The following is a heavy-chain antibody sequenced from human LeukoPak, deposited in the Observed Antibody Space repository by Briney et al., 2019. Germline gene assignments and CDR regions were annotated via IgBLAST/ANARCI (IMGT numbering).Heavy chain of an antibody. J-gene: IGHJ4*02. CDR3: ARDYKYAFDN. CDR1: GFTFSDYS. D-gene: IGHD5-24*01. CDR2: IGIDSGNT. Sequence: GGSLRLSRAASGFTFSDYSMNWVRQAPGKGLEWISYIGIDSGNTNYADSVKGRFTISGDKAKNSLYLQMNSPRVEDTAVYYCARDYKYAFDNWGQGTLVTVSS. V-gene: IGHV3-48*01.